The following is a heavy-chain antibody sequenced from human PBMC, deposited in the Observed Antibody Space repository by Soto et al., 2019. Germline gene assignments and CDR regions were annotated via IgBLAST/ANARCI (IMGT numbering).Heavy chain of an antibody. Sequence: GSLIISWASAEITFSIFCMILVLQSPGKGLEWVSTISGSGGSTYYADAVKGRFTISRDNSMGTLYLQMKSLRVEDTAIYYCAKEVPLGSTVDLGSWGQGALVTSPQ. CDR1: EITFSIFC. CDR2: ISGSGGST. V-gene: IGHV3-23*01. CDR3: AKEVPLGSTVDLGS. D-gene: IGHD7-27*01. J-gene: IGHJ5*01.